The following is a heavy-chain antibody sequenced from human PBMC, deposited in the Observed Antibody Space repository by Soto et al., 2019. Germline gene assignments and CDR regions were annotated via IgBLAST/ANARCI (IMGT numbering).Heavy chain of an antibody. CDR2: INHSGST. CDR3: ARGRVRSSRKHYYYMDV. J-gene: IGHJ6*03. CDR1: GGSFSGYY. D-gene: IGHD2-2*01. V-gene: IGHV4-34*01. Sequence: PSETLSLTCAVYGGSFSGYYWSWIRRPPGKGLEWIGEINHSGSTNYNPSLKSRVTISVDTSKNQFSLKLSSVTAADTAVYYCARGRVRSSRKHYYYMDVWGKGTTVTVSS.